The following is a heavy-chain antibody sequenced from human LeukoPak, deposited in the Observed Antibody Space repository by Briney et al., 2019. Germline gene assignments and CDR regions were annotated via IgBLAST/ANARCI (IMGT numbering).Heavy chain of an antibody. CDR3: ARDSGYMTTEYYFDY. D-gene: IGHD4-17*01. CDR2: ISYDGSNK. Sequence: GRSLRLSCAASGFTFSSYAMHWVRQAPGKGLEWVAVISYDGSNKYYADSVKGRFTISRDNSKNTLYLQMNSLRAEDTAVYYCARDSGYMTTEYYFDYWGQGTLVTVSS. J-gene: IGHJ4*02. CDR1: GFTFSSYA. V-gene: IGHV3-30-3*01.